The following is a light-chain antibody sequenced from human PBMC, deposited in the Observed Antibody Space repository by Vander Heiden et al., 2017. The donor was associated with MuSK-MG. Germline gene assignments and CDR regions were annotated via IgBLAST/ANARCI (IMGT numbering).Light chain of an antibody. Sequence: IQMTPSSSSLSASVGERVTLHCPASQGISNYLAWFPQKPGKAPKSLIYAASSLQSGVPSKFSGSGAGTDFTLTISSRQPEDFATYYCQQYNSYPPLTFGGGTKVEIK. CDR3: QQYNSYPPLT. CDR1: QGISNY. J-gene: IGKJ4*01. V-gene: IGKV1-16*02. CDR2: AAS.